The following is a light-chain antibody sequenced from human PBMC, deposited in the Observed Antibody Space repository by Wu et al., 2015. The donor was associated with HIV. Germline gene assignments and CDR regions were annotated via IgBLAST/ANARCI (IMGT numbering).Light chain of an antibody. V-gene: IGKV3-15*01. CDR1: QSVNNK. CDR2: GAS. Sequence: EIVMTQSPATLSVSPGERVTLSCRASQSVNNKLAWYQQKPGQAPRLVIQGASTRATGIPARFTGSGSGTEFTLTISSLQSEDFAVYYCQQYGSSLWTFGQGTKVEIK. CDR3: QQYGSSLWT. J-gene: IGKJ1*01.